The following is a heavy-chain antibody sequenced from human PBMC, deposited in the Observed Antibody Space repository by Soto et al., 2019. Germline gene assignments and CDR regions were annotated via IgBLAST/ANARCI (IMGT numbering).Heavy chain of an antibody. D-gene: IGHD3-10*01. CDR2: INTHNGNT. V-gene: IGHV1-18*01. CDR1: GYTFTTYG. J-gene: IGHJ6*02. Sequence: QVQLEQSAPEVKKPGASVKVSCKASGYTFTTYGISWVRQAPGQGLEWLGWINTHNGNTNYAQNLQGRVIXTXXXSXSTAYLELRSLRSDDTAIYYCTREGSAPYYYYGMDAWGQGTTVTVSS. CDR3: TREGSAPYYYYGMDA.